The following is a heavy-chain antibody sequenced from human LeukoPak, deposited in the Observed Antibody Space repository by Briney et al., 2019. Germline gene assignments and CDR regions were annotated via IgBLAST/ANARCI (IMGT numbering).Heavy chain of an antibody. CDR3: AKVPYGGSYHDYFFDS. J-gene: IGHJ4*02. D-gene: IGHD1-26*01. CDR2: VWYDGTTK. V-gene: IGHV3-33*06. CDR1: GFNSSSYG. Sequence: GGSLRLSCAASGFNSSSYGMHWVRQAPGKGLEWVALVWYDGTTKHYADSVRGRFTISRDNSKNTLHLQMNGLRAEDTAIYYCAKVPYGGSYHDYFFDSWGQGTLVTVSS.